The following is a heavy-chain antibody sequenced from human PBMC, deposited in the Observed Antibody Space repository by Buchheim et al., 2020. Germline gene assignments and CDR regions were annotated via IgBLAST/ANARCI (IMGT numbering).Heavy chain of an antibody. Sequence: EVQLVESGGDLVQPGGSLRLSCAASGFTFSSHWMHWVRQAPGKGLVWVSRISPDGSNSDYADSVRGRFTISRDNAKNTLYLQVNSLRAEDTAVYYCARDLHFWGQGTL. D-gene: IGHD3-3*02. CDR2: ISPDGSNS. CDR3: ARDLHF. CDR1: GFTFSSHW. J-gene: IGHJ4*02. V-gene: IGHV3-74*01.